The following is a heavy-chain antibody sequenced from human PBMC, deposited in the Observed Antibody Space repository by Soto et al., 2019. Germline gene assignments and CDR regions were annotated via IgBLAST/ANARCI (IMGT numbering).Heavy chain of an antibody. Sequence: AASVKVSCKASGYTFTSYAMHWVRQAPGQRLEWMGWINAGNGNTKYSQKFQGRVTITRDTSASTAYMELSSLRSEDTAVYYCARDRLRTIFGVVNDGMDVWGQGTTVTVSS. D-gene: IGHD3-3*01. CDR3: ARDRLRTIFGVVNDGMDV. CDR1: GYTFTSYA. J-gene: IGHJ6*02. CDR2: INAGNGNT. V-gene: IGHV1-3*01.